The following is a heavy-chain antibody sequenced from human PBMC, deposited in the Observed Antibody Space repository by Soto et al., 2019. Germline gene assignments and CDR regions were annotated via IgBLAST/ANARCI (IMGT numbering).Heavy chain of an antibody. CDR3: ATVEDYSSRGNDAFDI. V-gene: IGHV6-1*01. CDR2: TYYRSKWCN. CDR1: GDSVSSNSAA. Sequence: QVQLQQSGPGLVKPSQTLSLTCAISGDSVSSNSAAWNWIRQSPSRGLEWLGRTYYRSKWCNDYAIPLKSRIAINPDSSRSQSSLQPNSLTPEHTAVYYCATVEDYSSRGNDAFDIWGQGTMVTLSS. D-gene: IGHD4-4*01. J-gene: IGHJ3*02.